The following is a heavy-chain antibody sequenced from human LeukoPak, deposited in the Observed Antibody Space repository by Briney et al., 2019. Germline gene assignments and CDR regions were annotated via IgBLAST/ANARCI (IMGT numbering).Heavy chain of an antibody. CDR2: INNDGSST. J-gene: IGHJ6*03. CDR1: GFTFSSYW. CDR3: ARVARGDYYYYYMDV. D-gene: IGHD3-10*01. Sequence: AGGSLRLSCAASGFTFSSYWMHWVRQAPGKGLVWVSPINNDGSSTSYADSVQGRFTISRDNAKNTLYLQMNSLRAEDTALYYCARVARGDYYYYYMDVWGKGTTVTVSS. V-gene: IGHV3-74*01.